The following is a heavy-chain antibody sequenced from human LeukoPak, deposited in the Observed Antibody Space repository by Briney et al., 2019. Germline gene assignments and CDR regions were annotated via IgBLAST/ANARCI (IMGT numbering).Heavy chain of an antibody. CDR3: WRVQACGGVAMDH. J-gene: IGHJ4*02. V-gene: IGHV3-66*01. D-gene: IGHD3-3*01. CDR2: IFSDGGT. CDR1: GDTVSVNF. Sequence: GSLRLSCELSGDTVSVNFTRWVRHAPGEGLGWGSVIFSDGGTEYADYVKGRFTFSREKSKKTLYRQLNSPGREDRAVVYCWRVQACGGVAMDHWGQGTLVTVSS.